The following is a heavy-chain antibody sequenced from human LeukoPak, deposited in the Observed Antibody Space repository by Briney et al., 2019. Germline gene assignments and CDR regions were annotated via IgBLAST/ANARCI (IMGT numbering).Heavy chain of an antibody. Sequence: SGGSLGLSCAASGFTFSSYAMSWVRQAPGKGLEWVAAISGSGGKTYYADSVKGRFTISRDNSKNTLYLQMNSLRAEDTAVYSCARGLGGIFGVVIIASPFFDYWGQGTLVTVSS. CDR1: GFTFSSYA. J-gene: IGHJ4*02. V-gene: IGHV3-23*01. D-gene: IGHD3-3*01. CDR2: ISGSGGKT. CDR3: ARGLGGIFGVVIIASPFFDY.